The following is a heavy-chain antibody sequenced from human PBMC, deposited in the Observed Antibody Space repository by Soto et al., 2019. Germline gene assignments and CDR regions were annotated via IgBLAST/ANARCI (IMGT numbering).Heavy chain of an antibody. Sequence: LVESGGGLVSPGGSLRLSCVASGFRFSDHSMTWVRQSPGKGLQWIAHISSGSDNIYYAESVRGRFTVSRDNAKNALFLQMNSLRDDDTATYYCARLPKGSLVTAWGQGTRVTVSS. CDR3: ARLPKGSLVTA. J-gene: IGHJ4*02. CDR1: GFRFSDHS. V-gene: IGHV3-48*02. D-gene: IGHD2-21*02. CDR2: ISSGSDNI.